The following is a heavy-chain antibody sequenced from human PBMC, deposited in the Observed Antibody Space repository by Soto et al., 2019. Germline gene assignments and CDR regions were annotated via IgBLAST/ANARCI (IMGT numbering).Heavy chain of an antibody. CDR2: IYHSGST. CDR1: GGSIISGYY. CDR3: ERGASTVTPGWFDP. V-gene: IGHV4-38-2*02. D-gene: IGHD4-17*01. Sequence: PSETLSLTCTVSGGSIISGYYWAWIRQTPGKGLECIASIYHSGSTYYNPSLKSRVTISVDTSKNQFSLKLTSVTAADTAVYHCERGASTVTPGWFDPWGQGIMVTVSS. J-gene: IGHJ5*02.